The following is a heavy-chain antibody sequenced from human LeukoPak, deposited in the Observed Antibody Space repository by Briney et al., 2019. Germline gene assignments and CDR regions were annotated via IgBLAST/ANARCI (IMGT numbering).Heavy chain of an antibody. CDR3: ATSVWFGELFPFDY. D-gene: IGHD3-10*01. CDR2: ISGSGGST. J-gene: IGHJ4*02. V-gene: IGHV3-23*01. CDR1: GFTFSSYA. Sequence: GGSLRLSCAASGFTFSSYAMSWVRQAPGKGLEWVSAISGSGGSTYYADSVKGRFTISRDNSKNTLYLQMNSLRAEDTAVYYCATSVWFGELFPFDYWGQGTLVTVS.